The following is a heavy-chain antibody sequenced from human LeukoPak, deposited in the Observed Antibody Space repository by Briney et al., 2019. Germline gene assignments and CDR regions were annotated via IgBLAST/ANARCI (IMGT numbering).Heavy chain of an antibody. CDR1: GLIFRDYG. CDR3: TKSESSHGYPFVSDD. Sequence: PGGSLRLSCIASGLIFRDYGVAWAPHAPGKGLDWGGFIRRKGLGGTAEYAASVKGRFTISRDDSKSIAYLQMTSLKTDDTAVDYCTKSESSHGYPFVSDDWGQGSLVSVSS. J-gene: IGHJ4*02. V-gene: IGHV3-49*04. CDR2: IRRKGLGGTA. D-gene: IGHD5-18*01.